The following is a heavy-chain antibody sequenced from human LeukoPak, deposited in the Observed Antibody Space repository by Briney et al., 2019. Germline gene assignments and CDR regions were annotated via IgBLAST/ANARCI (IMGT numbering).Heavy chain of an antibody. CDR1: GFTFSSYG. V-gene: IGHV3-23*01. CDR2: ISGSGGST. CDR3: AKDKRDIVAGG. Sequence: PGGSLRLSCAASGFTFSSYGMSWVREAPGKGLEWVSAISGSGGSTYYADSVKGRFTISRDNSKNTLYLQMNSLRAEDTAVYYCAKDKRDIVAGGWGQGTLVTVSS. D-gene: IGHD5-12*01. J-gene: IGHJ4*02.